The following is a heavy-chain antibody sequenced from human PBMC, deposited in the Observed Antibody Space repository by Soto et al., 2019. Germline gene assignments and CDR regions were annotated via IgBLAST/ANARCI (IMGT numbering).Heavy chain of an antibody. Sequence: QITLKESGPTLVKPTQTLTLTCTFSGFSLTTSGVGVGWIRQPPGKALEWLAVIYWDDEKRYSPSLKSRFTITKDTSKNQVVLTMTNMDPVDTATYYCAHTIFRYSFYYYYGMYVWGQGTTVTVSS. CDR3: AHTIFRYSFYYYYGMYV. CDR1: GFSLTTSGVG. V-gene: IGHV2-5*02. J-gene: IGHJ6*02. D-gene: IGHD2-15*01. CDR2: IYWDDEK.